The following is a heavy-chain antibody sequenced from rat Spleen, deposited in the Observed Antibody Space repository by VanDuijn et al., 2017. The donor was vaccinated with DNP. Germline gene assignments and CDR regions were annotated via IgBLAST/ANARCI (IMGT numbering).Heavy chain of an antibody. CDR2: MRYDGDT. CDR3: TRGGQPWFAY. J-gene: IGHJ3*01. CDR1: GFSLTDHS. Sequence: QVQLKESGPGLVQPSQTLSLTCTVSGFSLTDHSVHWVRTPPGKGLEWMGRMRYDGDTYYNSALKSRLSISRDTSKSQVFLKLNILQTEDTAIYYCTRGGQPWFAYWGQGTLVTVSS. V-gene: IGHV2S30*01. D-gene: IGHD3-4*01.